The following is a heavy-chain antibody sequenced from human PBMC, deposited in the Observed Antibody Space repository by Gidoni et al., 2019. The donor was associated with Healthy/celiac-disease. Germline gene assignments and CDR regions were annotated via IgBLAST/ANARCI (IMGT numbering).Heavy chain of an antibody. V-gene: IGHV4-34*01. D-gene: IGHD3-3*01. CDR3: ARERGRGITIFGVVTGPMDV. CDR1: GGSFSGYY. J-gene: IGHJ6*02. Sequence: QVQLQQWGAGLLKPSETLSLTFAVYGGSFSGYYWNWIRQPPGKGLEWIGEINHSGSTNYNPSLKSRVTISVDTSKNQFSLKLSSGTAADTAVYYCARERGRGITIFGVVTGPMDVWGQGTTVTVSS. CDR2: INHSGST.